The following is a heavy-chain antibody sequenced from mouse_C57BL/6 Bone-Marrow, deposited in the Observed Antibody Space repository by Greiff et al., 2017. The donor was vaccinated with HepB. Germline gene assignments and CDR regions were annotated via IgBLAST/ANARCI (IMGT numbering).Heavy chain of an antibody. D-gene: IGHD2-1*01. CDR1: GYSFTSYY. V-gene: IGHV1-66*01. J-gene: IGHJ1*03. CDR2: IYPGSGNT. Sequence: QVQLKESGPELVKPGASVKISCKASGYSFTSYYIHWVKQRPGQGLEWIGWIYPGSGNTKYNEKFKGKATLTADTSSSTAYMQLSSLTSEDSAVYYCASNYEYFDVWGTGTTVTVSS. CDR3: ASNYEYFDV.